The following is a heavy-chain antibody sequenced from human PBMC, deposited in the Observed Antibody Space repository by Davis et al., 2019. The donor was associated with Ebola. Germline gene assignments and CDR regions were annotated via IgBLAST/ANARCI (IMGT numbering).Heavy chain of an antibody. J-gene: IGHJ6*02. Sequence: GESLKIPFSASGFTFSSYWMSWVRQAPGKGLEWVANIKQDGSEKYYVDSVKGRFTISRDNAKNSLYLQMNSLRAEDTAVYYCARDLSAVAGNYYYYYGMDVWGQGTTVTVSS. CDR3: ARDLSAVAGNYYYYYGMDV. D-gene: IGHD6-19*01. CDR2: IKQDGSEK. CDR1: GFTFSSYW. V-gene: IGHV3-7*01.